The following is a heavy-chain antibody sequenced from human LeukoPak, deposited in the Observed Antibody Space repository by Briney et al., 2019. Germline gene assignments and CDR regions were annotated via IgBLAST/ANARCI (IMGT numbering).Heavy chain of an antibody. CDR2: IYSGGTT. V-gene: IGHV3-23*03. Sequence: PGGSLRLSCAASGFSVTTYAMGWVRQALGKGLEWVSIIYSGGTTYYADSVKGRFTISRDNAKNSLYLQMNSLRAEDTAVYYCARVSYGNWFDPWGQGTLVTVSS. J-gene: IGHJ5*02. CDR3: ARVSYGNWFDP. D-gene: IGHD2-8*01. CDR1: GFSVTTYA.